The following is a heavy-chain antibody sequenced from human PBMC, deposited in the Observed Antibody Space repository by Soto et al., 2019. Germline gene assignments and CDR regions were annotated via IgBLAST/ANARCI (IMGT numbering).Heavy chain of an antibody. V-gene: IGHV3-21*01. CDR2: ISSSSSYI. D-gene: IGHD1-1*01. Sequence: GTLRLGCVASGFTVSSYSMNWVRQAPGKGLEWVSSISSSSSYIYYADSVKGRFTISRDNAKNSLYLQMNSLRAEDTAVYYCARGGAGTSPFDYWGQGTLVTVSS. J-gene: IGHJ4*02. CDR3: ARGGAGTSPFDY. CDR1: GFTVSSYS.